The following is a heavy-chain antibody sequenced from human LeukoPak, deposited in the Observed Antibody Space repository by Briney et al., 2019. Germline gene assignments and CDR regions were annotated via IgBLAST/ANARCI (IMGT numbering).Heavy chain of an antibody. V-gene: IGHV4-59*01. Sequence: PSETLSLTCTVSGASISSYYWSWIRQPPGKGLEWIGYIYYSGSTNYNPSLKSRVTISVDTSKNQFSLKLSSVTAADSTVYYCARDGVGAARLDYWGQGTLVTVSS. J-gene: IGHJ4*02. CDR3: ARDGVGAARLDY. CDR2: IYYSGST. CDR1: GASISSYY. D-gene: IGHD2-15*01.